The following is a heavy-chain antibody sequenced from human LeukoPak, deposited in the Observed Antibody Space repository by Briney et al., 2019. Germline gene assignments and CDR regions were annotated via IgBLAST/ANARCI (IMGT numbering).Heavy chain of an antibody. CDR3: ATLPGYSSSWYHNWFDP. J-gene: IGHJ5*02. D-gene: IGHD6-13*01. Sequence: GGSLRLSCAASGFTFSSYAMSWVRQAPGKGREWVSAISGSGGSTYYADSGKGRFTISRDNSKTTLYLQMNSLRAEDTAVYYCATLPGYSSSWYHNWFDPWGQGTLVTVSS. CDR2: ISGSGGST. CDR1: GFTFSSYA. V-gene: IGHV3-23*01.